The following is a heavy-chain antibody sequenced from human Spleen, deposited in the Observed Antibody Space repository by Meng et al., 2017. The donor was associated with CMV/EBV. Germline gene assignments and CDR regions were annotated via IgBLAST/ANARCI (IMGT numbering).Heavy chain of an antibody. D-gene: IGHD3-9*01. V-gene: IGHV3-7*01. Sequence: GESLISCAASGFIFSSYWMSWVRQAPGKGLEWVARIKGDGSEKYSVDSVKGRFTISRDNAKNSVYLQMNSLRAEGTAMYYCARLDWWAFDFWGQGTMVTVSS. CDR3: ARLDWWAFDF. J-gene: IGHJ3*01. CDR1: GFIFSSYW. CDR2: IKGDGSEK.